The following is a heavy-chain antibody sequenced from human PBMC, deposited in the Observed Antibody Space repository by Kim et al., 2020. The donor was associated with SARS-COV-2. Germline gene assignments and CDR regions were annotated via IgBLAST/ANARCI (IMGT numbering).Heavy chain of an antibody. CDR3: ARDLAAAATRGDY. D-gene: IGHD6-13*01. J-gene: IGHJ4*02. V-gene: IGHV3-21*01. Sequence: YADSVKGRFTISRDNAKNSLYLQMNSLRAEDTAVYYCARDLAAAATRGDYWGQGTLVTVSS.